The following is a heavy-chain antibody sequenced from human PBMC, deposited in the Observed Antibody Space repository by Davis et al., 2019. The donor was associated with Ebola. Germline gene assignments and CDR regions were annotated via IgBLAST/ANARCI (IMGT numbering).Heavy chain of an antibody. CDR2: INSDGSST. Sequence: PGGSLRLSCVASGFTLSSYWMHWVRQVPGKGLVWVSRINSDGSSTRNADSVKGRFTISRDNAKNTLYLQMNTLRAEDTAVYYCARAKYYGMDVWGKGTTVTVSS. D-gene: IGHD6-6*01. CDR3: ARAKYYGMDV. J-gene: IGHJ6*04. CDR1: GFTLSSYW. V-gene: IGHV3-74*01.